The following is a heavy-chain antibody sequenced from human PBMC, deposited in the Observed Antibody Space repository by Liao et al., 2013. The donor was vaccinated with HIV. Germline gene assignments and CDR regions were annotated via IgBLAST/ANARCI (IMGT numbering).Heavy chain of an antibody. CDR2: INRGGST. Sequence: QVQLQQWGEGLLTTSETLSLTCAVYGGSLSGYFWTWIRQSPGKGLEWIGEINRGGSTNYNPSLKSRVTMSVDTSKNQFSLKVTSVTAADTAVYFCARGVPSMIVVLFDIWGQGTMVTVSS. J-gene: IGHJ3*02. CDR3: ARGVPSMIVVLFDI. D-gene: IGHD3-22*01. V-gene: IGHV4-34*01. CDR1: GGSLSGYF.